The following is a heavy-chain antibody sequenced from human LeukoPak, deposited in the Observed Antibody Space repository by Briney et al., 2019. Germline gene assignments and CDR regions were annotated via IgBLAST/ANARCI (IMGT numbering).Heavy chain of an antibody. CDR3: TRDPSGWYLPVDL. CDR2: IRSKAYGGTT. J-gene: IGHJ2*01. Sequence: PGGSLRLSCTASGFTFGDYAMSWFRQAPGKGLEWVGFIRSKAYGGTTEYAASVKGRFTISRDDSKSIAYLQMNSLKTEDTAVYYCTRDPSGWYLPVDLWGRGTLVTVSS. CDR1: GFTFGDYA. D-gene: IGHD6-19*01. V-gene: IGHV3-49*03.